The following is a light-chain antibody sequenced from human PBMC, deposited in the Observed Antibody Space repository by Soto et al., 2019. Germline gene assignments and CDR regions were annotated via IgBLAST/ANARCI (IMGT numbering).Light chain of an antibody. CDR1: QTIDNW. CDR3: QQYHSYRT. J-gene: IGKJ1*01. V-gene: IGKV1-5*03. Sequence: DIQMTQSPSILSSSVGDTVTISCRASQTIDNWVAWYQQKPGKAPKLLISKASTLESGVPSRFRGSGSGTEFTLTISSLQPDDFATYYCQQYHSYRTFGQGTKVEI. CDR2: KAS.